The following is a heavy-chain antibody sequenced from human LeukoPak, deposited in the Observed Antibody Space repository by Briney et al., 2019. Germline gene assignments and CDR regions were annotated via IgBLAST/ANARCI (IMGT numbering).Heavy chain of an antibody. CDR3: AREMIVVEANYYYYMDV. J-gene: IGHJ6*03. CDR1: GFTFSSYE. Sequence: PGGSLRLSCAASGFTFSSYEMNWVRQAPGKGLEWVSYISSSGSTIYYADSVKGRFTISRDNAKNSLYLQMNSLRAEDTAVYYCAREMIVVEANYYYYMDVWGKGTTVTISS. D-gene: IGHD3-22*01. CDR2: ISSSGSTI. V-gene: IGHV3-48*03.